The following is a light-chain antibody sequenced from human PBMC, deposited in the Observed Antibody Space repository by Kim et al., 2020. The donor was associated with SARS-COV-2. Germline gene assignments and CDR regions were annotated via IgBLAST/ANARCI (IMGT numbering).Light chain of an antibody. J-gene: IGLJ2*01. Sequence: QRVTICCTGSSSNTGAGYDVNWYQQLPGTAPKRLIYGDNNRPSGVPDRFSGSKSGTSGSLAITGLQAEDEADYFCQSYDSSLSGSVFGGGTQLTVL. V-gene: IGLV1-40*01. CDR1: SSNTGAGYD. CDR2: GDN. CDR3: QSYDSSLSGSV.